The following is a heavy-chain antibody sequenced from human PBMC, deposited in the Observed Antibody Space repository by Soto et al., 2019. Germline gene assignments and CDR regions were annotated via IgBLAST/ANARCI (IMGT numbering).Heavy chain of an antibody. D-gene: IGHD5-12*01. Sequence: VQLLESGGGLVQPGGSLRLSCAASGFTFRNFWMKWVRRAPVKGLEWVANINQDGSEKNYVDSVRGRFTISRDNATNSLYLHMSSLRDEDTAIYYCARGHGGGNDGTFNCWGQGILVTVSS. V-gene: IGHV3-7*05. J-gene: IGHJ4*02. CDR2: INQDGSEK. CDR1: GFTFRNFW. CDR3: ARGHGGGNDGTFNC.